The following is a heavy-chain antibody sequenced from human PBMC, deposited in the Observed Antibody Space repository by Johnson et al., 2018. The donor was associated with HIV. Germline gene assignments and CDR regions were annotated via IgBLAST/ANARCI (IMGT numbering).Heavy chain of an antibody. CDR3: AKPPSMGADAFDI. CDR1: GFTFSSYA. D-gene: IGHD3-16*01. V-gene: IGHV3-30-3*02. J-gene: IGHJ3*02. Sequence: QMQLVESGGGVVQPGRSLRLSCAASGFTFSSYAMHWVRQAPGKGLEWVAVISYDGSNKYYADSVKGRFTISRDNAKNSLYLQMNSLRAEDTAVYYCAKPPSMGADAFDIWVQGTMVTVSS. CDR2: ISYDGSNK.